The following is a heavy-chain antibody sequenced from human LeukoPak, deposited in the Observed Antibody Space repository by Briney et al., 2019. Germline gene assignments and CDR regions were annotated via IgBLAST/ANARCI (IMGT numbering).Heavy chain of an antibody. V-gene: IGHV1-69*05. D-gene: IGHD6-6*01. Sequence: GGSLRLSCAASGFTFSSYAISWVRQAPGQGLEWMGGIIPIFGTANYAQKFQGRVTITTDESTSTAYMELSSLRSEDTAVYYCANSKGRQLVWFDYWGQGTLVTVSS. J-gene: IGHJ4*02. CDR2: IIPIFGTA. CDR3: ANSKGRQLVWFDY. CDR1: GFTFSSYA.